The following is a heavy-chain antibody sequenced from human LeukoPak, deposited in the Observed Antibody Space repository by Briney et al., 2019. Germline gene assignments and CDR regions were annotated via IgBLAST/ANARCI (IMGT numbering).Heavy chain of an antibody. J-gene: IGHJ5*02. V-gene: IGHV1-69*04. Sequence: SVKVSCKASGGTFSGYAISWVRQAPGQGLEWMGRIIPILGIANYAQKFQGRVTITADKSTSTAYMELSRLRSDDTAVYYCARAWPQTARSITMVRGVIIPLNWFDPWGQGTLVAVSS. D-gene: IGHD3-10*01. CDR2: IIPILGIA. CDR1: GGTFSGYA. CDR3: ARAWPQTARSITMVRGVIIPLNWFDP.